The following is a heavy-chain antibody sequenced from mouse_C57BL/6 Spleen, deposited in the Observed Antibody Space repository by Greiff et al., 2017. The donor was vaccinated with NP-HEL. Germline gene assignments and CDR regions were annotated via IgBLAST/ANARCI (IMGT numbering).Heavy chain of an antibody. J-gene: IGHJ1*03. Sequence: VQLKQSGAELAKPGASVKLSCKASGYTFTSYWMHWVKQRPGQGLEWIGYINPSSGYTKYNQKFKDKATLTADKSSSTAYMQLSSLTYEDSAVYDCARYYYGSRYFDVWGTGTTVTVSS. CDR1: GYTFTSYW. CDR3: ARYYYGSRYFDV. D-gene: IGHD1-1*01. CDR2: INPSSGYT. V-gene: IGHV1-7*01.